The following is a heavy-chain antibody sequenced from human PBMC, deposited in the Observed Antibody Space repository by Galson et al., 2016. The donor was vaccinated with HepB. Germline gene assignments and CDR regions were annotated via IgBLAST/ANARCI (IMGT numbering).Heavy chain of an antibody. D-gene: IGHD3-10*01. V-gene: IGHV3-7*01. J-gene: IGHJ2*01. CDR2: IKQDGGAK. Sequence: SLSLSCAASGFTFNDAWLTWVRQAPGTELEWVANIKQDGGAKYYVDSVKGRFTISRDNAKNSLYLQMSNLRAEDTAVYSCARASLPMVRGVSQWDFDLWGRGTLVTVSS. CDR1: GFTFNDAW. CDR3: ARASLPMVRGVSQWDFDL.